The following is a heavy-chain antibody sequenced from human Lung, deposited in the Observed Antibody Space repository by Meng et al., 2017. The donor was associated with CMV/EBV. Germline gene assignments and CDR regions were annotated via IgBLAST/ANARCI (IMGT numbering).Heavy chain of an antibody. CDR3: ARGPSITVGGVIIWPLED. D-gene: IGHD3-16*02. Sequence: SVKVSCKASGGTFSSTSLMWVRQAPGQGLEWMGGITPAIETADYAQKFRDRVTTTTDDSATTAYMEMNSLRSEDTAVYFCARGPSITVGGVIIWPLEDWGQGXLVTVSS. V-gene: IGHV1-69*05. J-gene: IGHJ4*02. CDR2: ITPAIETA. CDR1: GGTFSSTS.